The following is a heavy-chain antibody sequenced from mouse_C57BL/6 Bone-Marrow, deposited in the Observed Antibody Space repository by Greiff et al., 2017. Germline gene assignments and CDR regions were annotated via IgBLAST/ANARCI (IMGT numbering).Heavy chain of an antibody. V-gene: IGHV1-4*01. J-gene: IGHJ2*01. CDR2: INPSSGYT. CDR3: ARGITTVVEGY. CDR1: GYTFTSYT. Sequence: QVQLQQSGAELARPGASVKMSCKASGYTFTSYTMHWVKQRPGQGLEWIGYINPSSGYTKYNQKFKDKATLTVDKSSSTDYRQLSSLTSEDSAVYYCARGITTVVEGYWGQGTTLTVSS. D-gene: IGHD1-1*01.